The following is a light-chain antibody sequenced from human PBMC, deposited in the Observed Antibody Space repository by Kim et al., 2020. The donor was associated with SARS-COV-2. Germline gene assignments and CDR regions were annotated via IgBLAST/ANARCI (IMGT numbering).Light chain of an antibody. CDR3: QQRSNWAIT. CDR2: DAS. Sequence: LSPGERATLSCRASQSVSSYVAWYQQKPGQAPRLLIYDASNRATGIPARFSGSGSGTDFTLTISSLEPEDFAVYYCQQRSNWAITFGQGTRLEIK. CDR1: QSVSSY. J-gene: IGKJ5*01. V-gene: IGKV3-11*01.